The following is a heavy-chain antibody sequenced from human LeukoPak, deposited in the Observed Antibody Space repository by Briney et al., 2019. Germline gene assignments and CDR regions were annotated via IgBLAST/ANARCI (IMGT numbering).Heavy chain of an antibody. CDR3: AREHIAADTRDAFDI. J-gene: IGHJ3*02. CDR1: GGPINITNW. V-gene: IGHV4-4*02. Sequence: SETLSLTCAVSGGPINITNWWSWVRQPPGKGLEWIGEIHHTRGTNYNPSLKSRVTISLEKSKNQFSVKLSSVTAADPAVYYCAREHIAADTRDAFDIWGQGTMVTVSS. D-gene: IGHD6-13*01. CDR2: IHHTRGT.